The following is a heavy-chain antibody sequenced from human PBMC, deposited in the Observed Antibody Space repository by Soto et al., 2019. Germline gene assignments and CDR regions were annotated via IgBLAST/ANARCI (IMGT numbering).Heavy chain of an antibody. J-gene: IGHJ6*03. CDR3: ARGPTARVATTRVRYYYYYMDV. V-gene: IGHV4-34*01. CDR2: INHSGST. CDR1: GGSFSGYY. Sequence: SETLSLTCAVYGGSFSGYYWSWIRQPPGKGLEWIGEINHSGSTNYNPSLKSRVTISVDTSKNQFSLKLSSVTAADTAVYYCARGPTARVATTRVRYYYYYMDVWGKGTTVTVSS. D-gene: IGHD5-12*01.